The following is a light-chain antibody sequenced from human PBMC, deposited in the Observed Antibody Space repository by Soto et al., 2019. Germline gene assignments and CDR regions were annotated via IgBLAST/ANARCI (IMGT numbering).Light chain of an antibody. V-gene: IGKV3-20*01. CDR3: QEFGSN. Sequence: IFLPHSQGTLSLSPGARAPLSCRAITTMANSNLPWYQHTPAQAPRLLIYGTFNRAIGVPDRFSGSGSGTDFTLTITSLEPEDFAVYYCQEFGSNFGGGTRVE. CDR1: TTMANSN. CDR2: GTF. J-gene: IGKJ4*01.